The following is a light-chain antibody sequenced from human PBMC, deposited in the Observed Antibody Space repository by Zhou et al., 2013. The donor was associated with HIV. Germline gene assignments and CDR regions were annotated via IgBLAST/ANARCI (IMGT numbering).Light chain of an antibody. CDR1: QSIATY. CDR2: AAS. V-gene: IGKV1-39*01. J-gene: IGKJ2*04. Sequence: DIQMTQSPSSLSASVGDRVTITCRASQSIATYLNWYQQKPGKAPKLLIYAASSLQSGFPSRFSGSGSGTDFTLTISSLQPEDFATYHCQQSYSKSCSFGQGTKLEIK. CDR3: QQSYSKSCS.